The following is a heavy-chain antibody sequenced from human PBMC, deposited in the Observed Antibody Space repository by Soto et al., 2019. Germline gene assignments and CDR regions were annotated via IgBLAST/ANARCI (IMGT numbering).Heavy chain of an antibody. CDR1: GDSVSSNSAA. D-gene: IGHD6-19*01. CDR3: ARAIPGIAVAGTPHYFDY. CDR2: TYYRSKWYN. J-gene: IGHJ4*02. Sequence: TLSLTCAISGDSVSSNSAAWNWIRQSPSRGLEWLGRTYYRSKWYNDYAVSVKSRITINPDTSKNQFSLQLNSVTPEDTAVYYCARAIPGIAVAGTPHYFDYWGQGXLVTVYS. V-gene: IGHV6-1*01.